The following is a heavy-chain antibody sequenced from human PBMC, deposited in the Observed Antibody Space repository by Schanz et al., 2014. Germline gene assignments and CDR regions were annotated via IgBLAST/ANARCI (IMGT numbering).Heavy chain of an antibody. CDR1: GFTFSIYA. CDR2: INSVGSNT. V-gene: IGHV3-74*02. Sequence: EVQLVESGGGLVQPGGSLRLSCSASGFTFSIYAMHWVRQDPGKGLVWVARINSVGSNTDYADSVTGRFTISRDNAKNTLYLQMNRLRADDAAMYYCARWFLIRGVILDSWGQGTLVTVSS. CDR3: ARWFLIRGVILDS. J-gene: IGHJ4*02. D-gene: IGHD3-10*01.